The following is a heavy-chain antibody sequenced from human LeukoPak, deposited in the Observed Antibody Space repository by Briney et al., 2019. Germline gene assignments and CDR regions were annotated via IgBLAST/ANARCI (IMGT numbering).Heavy chain of an antibody. CDR3: ARGGRNYYGSGDDDY. J-gene: IGHJ4*02. V-gene: IGHV1-69*04. Sequence: ASVKVSCKASGGTFSSYAISWVRQAPGQGLEWMGRIIPILGIANYAQKFQGRVTITADKSTSTAYMELSSLRSEDTAVYYCARGGRNYYGSGDDDYWGQGTLVTVSS. D-gene: IGHD3-10*01. CDR2: IIPILGIA. CDR1: GGTFSSYA.